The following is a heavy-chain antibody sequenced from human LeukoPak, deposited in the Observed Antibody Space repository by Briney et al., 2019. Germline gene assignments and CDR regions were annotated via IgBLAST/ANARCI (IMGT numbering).Heavy chain of an antibody. CDR1: GFTFSSYG. CDR3: ARRMGGGSYHWFDP. CDR2: IRYDGSNK. Sequence: GGSLRLSCAASGFTFSSYGMHWVRQAPGKGLEWVAFIRYDGSNKYYADSVKGRFTISRDNSKNTLYLQMNSLRAEDTAVYYCARRMGGGSYHWFDPWGQGTLVTVSS. J-gene: IGHJ5*02. V-gene: IGHV3-30*02. D-gene: IGHD3-16*02.